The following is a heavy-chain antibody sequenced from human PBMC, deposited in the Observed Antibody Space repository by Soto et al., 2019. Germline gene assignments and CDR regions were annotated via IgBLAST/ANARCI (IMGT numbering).Heavy chain of an antibody. D-gene: IGHD5-12*01. J-gene: IGHJ4*02. CDR2: IFPGDSDT. Sequence: GESLKISCGASGYSFPGFWIGWVRQMPGKGLEWLGIIFPGDSDTRYSPSFQGQVTISVDKSISTAYLQWSSLKASDTAMYYCARRGAGYNYDYWGQGTLVTVSS. CDR3: ARRGAGYNYDY. V-gene: IGHV5-51*01. CDR1: GYSFPGFW.